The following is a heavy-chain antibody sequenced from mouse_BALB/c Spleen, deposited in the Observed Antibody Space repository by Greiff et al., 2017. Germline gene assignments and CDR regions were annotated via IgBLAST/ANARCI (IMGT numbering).Heavy chain of an antibody. Sequence: QVQLQQSAAELARPGASVKMSCKASGYTFTSYTMHWVKQRPGQGLEWIGYINPSSGYTEYNQKFKDKTTLTADKSSSTAYMQLSSLTSEDSAVYYCARLNFRYYGSSPDYWGQGTTLTVSS. J-gene: IGHJ2*01. CDR2: INPSSGYT. CDR1: GYTFTSYT. D-gene: IGHD1-1*01. V-gene: IGHV1-4*02. CDR3: ARLNFRYYGSSPDY.